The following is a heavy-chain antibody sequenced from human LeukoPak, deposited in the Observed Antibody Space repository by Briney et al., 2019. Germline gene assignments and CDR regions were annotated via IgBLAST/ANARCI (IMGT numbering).Heavy chain of an antibody. V-gene: IGHV5-51*01. CDR2: IYPGDSDT. J-gene: IGHJ5*02. Sequence: GESLKISCKASGYSFTSYWIGWVRQMPGKGLEWMGIIYPGDSDTRYNPSFQGQVIISADKSIGTAYLQWSSLKATDSAMYYCARQGYDAEWFDPWGQGTLVTVSS. D-gene: IGHD5-12*01. CDR1: GYSFTSYW. CDR3: ARQGYDAEWFDP.